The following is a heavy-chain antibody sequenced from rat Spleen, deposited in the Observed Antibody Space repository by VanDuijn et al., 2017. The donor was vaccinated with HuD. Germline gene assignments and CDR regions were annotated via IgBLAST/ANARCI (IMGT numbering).Heavy chain of an antibody. J-gene: IGHJ3*01. V-gene: IGHV5-7*01. D-gene: IGHD1-11*01. CDR2: ITYDGSGT. CDR3: ARPNYGYPFAY. CDR1: GFTFTDYN. Sequence: EVQLVESGGDLVQPGRSLKLSCAASGFTFTDYNMAWVRQAPKKGLEWGATITYDGSGTYYRDSVKGRFTISRDNAKSTLFLQMDSLRSEDTATYYCARPNYGYPFAYWGQGTLVTVSS.